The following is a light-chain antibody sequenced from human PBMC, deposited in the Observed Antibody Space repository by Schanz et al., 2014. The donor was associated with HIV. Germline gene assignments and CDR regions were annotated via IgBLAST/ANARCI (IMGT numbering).Light chain of an antibody. J-gene: IGLJ1*01. V-gene: IGLV2-8*01. CDR3: CSYAGSTTFYV. CDR2: EVN. Sequence: QSALTQPPSASGSPGQSVTISCTGTTSDIGGYNYVSWYQQHPDKAPQLLIYEVNMRPSGVPDRFSGSKSGNTASLTVSGLQAEDEADYYCCSYAGSTTFYVFATGTKLTVL. CDR1: TSDIGGYNY.